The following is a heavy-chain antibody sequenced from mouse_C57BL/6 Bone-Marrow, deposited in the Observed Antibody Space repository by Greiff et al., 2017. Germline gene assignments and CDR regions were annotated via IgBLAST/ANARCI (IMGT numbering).Heavy chain of an antibody. CDR2: INYDGSST. V-gene: IGHV5-16*01. CDR3: ARGSGMDY. D-gene: IGHD3-1*01. Sequence: VKLMESAGGLVQPGSSMKLSCTPSGFTFSDSYMAWVRQVPEKGLEWVANINYDGSSTYYLDSLKSRFIISSDNAKNILYLQMSSLKSEDTATYYCARGSGMDYWGQGTSVTVSS. CDR1: GFTFSDSY. J-gene: IGHJ4*01.